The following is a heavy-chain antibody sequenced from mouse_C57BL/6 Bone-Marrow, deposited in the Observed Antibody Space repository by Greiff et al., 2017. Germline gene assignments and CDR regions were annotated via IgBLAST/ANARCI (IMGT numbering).Heavy chain of an antibody. CDR2: IYPSDSET. J-gene: IGHJ1*03. CDR1: GYTFTSYW. Sequence: VQLQQPGAELVRPGSSVKLSCKASGYTFTSYWMDWVKQRPGHGLEWIGNIYPSDSETYYNQKFKDKDTLTVDKSSSTAYMQLSSLTSEDSAVYYCARRGSSLHWYFDDWGTGTTVTVSS. V-gene: IGHV1-61*01. D-gene: IGHD1-1*01. CDR3: ARRGSSLHWYFDD.